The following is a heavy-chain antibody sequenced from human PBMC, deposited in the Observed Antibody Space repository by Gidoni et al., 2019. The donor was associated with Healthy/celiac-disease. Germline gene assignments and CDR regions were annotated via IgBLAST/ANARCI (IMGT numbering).Heavy chain of an antibody. J-gene: IGHJ1*01. CDR2: ISGSGGST. CDR3: ARKRERVVITPLLYFQH. CDR1: GFTFSRHA. V-gene: IGHV3-23*01. D-gene: IGHD3-22*01. Sequence: EVQLLESGGGLVQPGGSLRLSCAASGFTFSRHAMSWVRQATGKGLEWVSAISGSGGSTYYADSVKGRFTISRDNSKNTLYLQMNSLRAEDTAVYYCARKRERVVITPLLYFQHWGQGTLVTVSS.